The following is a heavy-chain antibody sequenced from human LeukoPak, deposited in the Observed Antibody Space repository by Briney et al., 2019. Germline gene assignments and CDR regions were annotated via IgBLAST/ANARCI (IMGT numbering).Heavy chain of an antibody. D-gene: IGHD6-6*01. CDR3: ARDPPSRAILYSSSPGGY. CDR2: ISSSSSTI. Sequence: PGGSLRLSCAASGFTFSSYSMNWVRQAPGKGLEWVSYISSSSSTIYYADSVKGRFTISRDNAKNSLYLQMNSLRAEDTAVYYCARDPPSRAILYSSSPGGYWGQGTLVTVSS. CDR1: GFTFSSYS. V-gene: IGHV3-48*01. J-gene: IGHJ4*02.